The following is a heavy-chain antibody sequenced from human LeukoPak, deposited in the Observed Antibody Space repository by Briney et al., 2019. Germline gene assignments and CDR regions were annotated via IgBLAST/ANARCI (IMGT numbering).Heavy chain of an antibody. Sequence: TGGSLRLSCAASGFTFNNYAMSWVRQAPGKGLEWVSVISGSDTSTYYADSVKGRFTISRDDSKNTLYLQMNSLRAEDTAVYYCAKARREEYGDYVGALAYWGQGTLVAVSS. CDR3: AKARREEYGDYVGALAY. CDR1: GFTFNNYA. D-gene: IGHD4-17*01. CDR2: ISGSDTST. V-gene: IGHV3-23*01. J-gene: IGHJ4*02.